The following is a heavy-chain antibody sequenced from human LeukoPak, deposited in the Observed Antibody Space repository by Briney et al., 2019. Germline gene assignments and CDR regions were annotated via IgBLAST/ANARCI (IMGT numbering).Heavy chain of an antibody. CDR3: AGAKTVTTSYFDL. D-gene: IGHD4-17*01. CDR1: GGSISSGDYY. Sequence: SETLSLTCTVSGGSISSGDYYWSWIRQPPGKGLEWIGFIHYSGSTYYNPSLKSRVIISVDTSKNQFSLKVSSVTAADTAVYSCAGAKTVTTSYFDLWGRGTLVTVSS. CDR2: IHYSGST. J-gene: IGHJ2*01. V-gene: IGHV4-30-4*01.